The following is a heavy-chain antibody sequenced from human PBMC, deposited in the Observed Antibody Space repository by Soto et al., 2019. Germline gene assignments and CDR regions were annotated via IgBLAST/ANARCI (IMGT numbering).Heavy chain of an antibody. J-gene: IGHJ6*02. CDR3: ARDGPYYYASRMDV. CDR2: IHSGGDT. Sequence: EVQLVESGGGLVQPGGSLRLSCAASGFTVSSNYMTWVRQAPGKGLEWVSVIHSGGDTYYATSVKGRFTVSRHDSKNTLYLQINSLTPEDTAVYYCARDGPYYYASRMDVWGQGTTVTVSS. V-gene: IGHV3-53*04. D-gene: IGHD3-10*01. CDR1: GFTVSSNY.